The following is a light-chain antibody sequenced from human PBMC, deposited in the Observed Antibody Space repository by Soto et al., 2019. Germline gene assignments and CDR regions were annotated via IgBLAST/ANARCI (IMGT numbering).Light chain of an antibody. V-gene: IGLV2-14*01. Sequence: QSVLTQPASVSGSPGQSITISCTGTISDIGGYNFISWYQHHPGKAPKLVIYDVNNRPSGISYRFSGSKSGNTASLTFSGLQAEDGADYYCPSYTRPPTLVFGGGTNLTVL. CDR2: DVN. CDR1: ISDIGGYNF. J-gene: IGLJ2*01. CDR3: PSYTRPPTLV.